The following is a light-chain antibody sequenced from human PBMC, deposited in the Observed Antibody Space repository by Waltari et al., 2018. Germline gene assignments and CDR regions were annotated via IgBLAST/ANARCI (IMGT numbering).Light chain of an antibody. CDR3: SSYISSSTLEL. CDR1: SSEVGADNY. Sequence: QSALTQPASVSGSPGQSITISCTGTSSEVGADNYVSWYQQHPGQAPTLMIFDASIRPSGVSHPFSVCKAGNTTALTISGLQAEDEADDYCSSYISSSTLELFGGGTSLTVL. CDR2: DAS. V-gene: IGLV2-14*03. J-gene: IGLJ2*01.